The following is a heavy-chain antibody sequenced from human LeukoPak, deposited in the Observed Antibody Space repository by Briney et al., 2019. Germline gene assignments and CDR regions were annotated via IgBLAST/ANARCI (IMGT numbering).Heavy chain of an antibody. CDR3: ARHNIMEGITMVRGEFDAFDI. J-gene: IGHJ3*02. V-gene: IGHV4-39*01. CDR1: GFTFSSYRMN. Sequence: PGGSLRLSCAASGFTFSSYRMNWVRQPPGKGLEWIGSIYYSGSTYYNPSLKSRVTISVDTSKNQFSLKLSSVTAADTAVYYCARHNIMEGITMVRGEFDAFDIWGQGTMVTVSS. D-gene: IGHD3-10*01. CDR2: IYYSGST.